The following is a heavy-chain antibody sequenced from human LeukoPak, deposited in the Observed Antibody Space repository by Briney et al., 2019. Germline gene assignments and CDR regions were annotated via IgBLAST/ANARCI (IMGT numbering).Heavy chain of an antibody. Sequence: PGGSLRLSCAASRFIFSSYHMHWVRQPPGKGLEWVSSISSINSFIYYADSMKGRFTNSRDNAKNSLYLQMNSLRAEDTAVYYCARGTNWSPLDFDYWGQGTLVTVSS. CDR2: ISSINSFI. D-gene: IGHD1-20*01. CDR3: ARGTNWSPLDFDY. J-gene: IGHJ4*02. V-gene: IGHV3-21*01. CDR1: RFIFSSYH.